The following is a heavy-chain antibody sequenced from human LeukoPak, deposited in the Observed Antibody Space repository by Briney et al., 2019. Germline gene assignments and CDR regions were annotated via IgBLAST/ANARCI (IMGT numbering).Heavy chain of an antibody. CDR2: IKQDGSEK. Sequence: PGGSLRLSCAASGFTFSSYWMSWVRQAPGKGLEWVANIKQDGSEKYYVDSVKGRFTISRDNAKNSLYLQMSSLRAEDTAVYYCAGSPYFDWLPEYYFDYWGQGTLVTVSS. CDR3: AGSPYFDWLPEYYFDY. J-gene: IGHJ4*02. CDR1: GFTFSSYW. V-gene: IGHV3-7*01. D-gene: IGHD3-9*01.